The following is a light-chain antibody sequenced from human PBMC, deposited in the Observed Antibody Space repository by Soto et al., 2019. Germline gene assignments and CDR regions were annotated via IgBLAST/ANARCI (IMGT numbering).Light chain of an antibody. CDR2: GAS. CDR1: QSVSSNY. Sequence: EIVLTQSPGTLSLSPGERATLSCRASQSVSSNYLAWYQQKPGQAPRLLIYGASSRATGIPDRFSGSGSGTDFTLTXXRLEPEDFAVYXCXQYGSSLTWTFGQGTKVEIK. CDR3: XQYGSSLTWT. J-gene: IGKJ1*01. V-gene: IGKV3-20*01.